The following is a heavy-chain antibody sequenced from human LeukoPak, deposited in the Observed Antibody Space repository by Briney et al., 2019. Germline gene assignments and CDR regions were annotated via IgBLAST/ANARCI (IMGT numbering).Heavy chain of an antibody. D-gene: IGHD6-13*01. CDR1: GFTFSTYD. J-gene: IGHJ2*01. CDR3: ARAGYSSTWYSRYFDL. V-gene: IGHV3-13*01. Sequence: GSLRLSCAASGFTFSTYDMHWVRQAPGKGLEWGSGIGTAGDIYYPGPVKGRFTISRENAKNSLYLQVNSLRAGDTAVYYFARAGYSSTWYSRYFDLWSRGTLVTVSS. CDR2: IGTAGDI.